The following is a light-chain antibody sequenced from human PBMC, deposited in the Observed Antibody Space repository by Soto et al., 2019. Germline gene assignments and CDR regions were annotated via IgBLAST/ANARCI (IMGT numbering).Light chain of an antibody. V-gene: IGKV1-39*01. CDR3: QQSYSTPPWT. J-gene: IGKJ1*01. CDR2: AAS. Sequence: DIQMTQSASSLSASVGNRVTITCQASQDISNNLNWYLQKPGKAPKLLIYAASNLQSGVPSRVSGSGSGTDFTLTISSLQPEDFATYFCQQSYSTPPWTFGQGTKVDIK. CDR1: QDISNN.